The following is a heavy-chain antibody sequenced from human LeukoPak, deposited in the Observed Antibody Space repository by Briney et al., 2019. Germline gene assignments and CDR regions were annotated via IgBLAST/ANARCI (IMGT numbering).Heavy chain of an antibody. CDR3: ARADPGNY. CDR1: GGSFSSYA. D-gene: IGHD1-14*01. V-gene: IGHV1-69*04. J-gene: IGHJ4*02. Sequence: SVKVSCKASGGSFSSYAISWVRQAPGQGLEWMGRIIPILGIANYAQKFQGRVTITADKSTSTAYMELSSLRSEDTAVYYCARADPGNYWGQGTLVTVSS. CDR2: IIPILGIA.